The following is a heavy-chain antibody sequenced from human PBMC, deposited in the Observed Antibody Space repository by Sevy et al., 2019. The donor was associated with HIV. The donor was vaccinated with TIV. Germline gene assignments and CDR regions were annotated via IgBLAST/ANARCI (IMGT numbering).Heavy chain of an antibody. J-gene: IGHJ4*02. V-gene: IGHV1-46*01. CDR1: GETFTNNY. CDR3: VRADPDQHFDS. CDR2: VDPSAGNT. Sequence: ASVKVSCKASGETFTNNYIHWVRQAPGQGLEWMGMVDPSAGNTTYAQKFQGRVTMTRDTSTSILYIDLSSLRSEDTAVYYCVRADPDQHFDSWGQGTLVTVSS.